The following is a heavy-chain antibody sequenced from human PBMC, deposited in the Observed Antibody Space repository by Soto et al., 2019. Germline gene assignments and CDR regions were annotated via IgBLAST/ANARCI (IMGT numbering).Heavy chain of an antibody. Sequence: PGGSLRLSCAASGFTFSGSVIHWVRQASGKGLEWVGRIRSKADSYATAYAASVEGRFTISRDDSKNTAYLQMNSLKTVDTAVYYCTGSLTVADNYWGQGTVVTVSS. V-gene: IGHV3-73*01. D-gene: IGHD6-19*01. CDR1: GFTFSGSV. J-gene: IGHJ4*02. CDR3: TGSLTVADNY. CDR2: IRSKADSYAT.